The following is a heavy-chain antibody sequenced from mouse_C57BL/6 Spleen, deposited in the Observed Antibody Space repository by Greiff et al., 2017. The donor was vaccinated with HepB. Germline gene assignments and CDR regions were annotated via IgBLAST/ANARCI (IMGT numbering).Heavy chain of an antibody. CDR1: GFTFSNYW. CDR3: TASIYYYGSSYLY. J-gene: IGHJ2*01. V-gene: IGHV6-3*01. CDR2: IRLKSDNYAT. Sequence: EVQVVESGGGLVQPGGSMKLSCVASGFTFSNYWMNWVRQSPEKGLEWVAQIRLKSDNYATHYAESVKGRFTISRDDSKSSVYLQMNNLRAEDTGIYYCTASIYYYGSSYLYWGQGTTLTVSS. D-gene: IGHD1-1*01.